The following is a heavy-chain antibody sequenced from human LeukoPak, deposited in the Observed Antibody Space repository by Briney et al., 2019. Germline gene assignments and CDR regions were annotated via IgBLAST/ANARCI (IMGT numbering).Heavy chain of an antibody. Sequence: GSLRLSCAASGFTFSSYWMHWVRQAPGKGLVWVSRINSDGSSTSYADSVKGRFTISRGNAKNTLYLQMNSLRAEDTAVYYCARDDPHSRRGAFDIWGQGTMVTVSS. CDR3: ARDDPHSRRGAFDI. CDR2: INSDGSST. CDR1: GFTFSSYW. J-gene: IGHJ3*02. V-gene: IGHV3-74*01. D-gene: IGHD1-26*01.